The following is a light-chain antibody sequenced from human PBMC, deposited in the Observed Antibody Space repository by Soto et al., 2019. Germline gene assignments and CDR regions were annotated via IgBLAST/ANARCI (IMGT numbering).Light chain of an antibody. V-gene: IGLV4-69*01. CDR3: QTWGTGVV. Sequence: QLVLTQSPSASPSLGASVKLTCTLSSGHSSYAIAWHQQQPEKGPRYLMKLNSDGSHSKGDGIPDRFSGSSSGAERYLTISSLQSENEADYYCQTWGTGVVFGGGTKVTFL. CDR1: SGHSSYA. CDR2: LNSDGSH. J-gene: IGLJ2*01.